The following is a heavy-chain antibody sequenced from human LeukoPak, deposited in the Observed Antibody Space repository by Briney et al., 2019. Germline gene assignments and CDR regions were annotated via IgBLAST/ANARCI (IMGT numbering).Heavy chain of an antibody. Sequence: GGSLRLSCAASGFTFSSYSMNWVRQAPGKGLEWVSSISSSSSYIYYTDSVKGRFTISRDNAKNSLYLQMNSLRAEDTAVYYCARPRSGSSGYYYEFDYWGQGTLVTVSS. CDR2: ISSSSSYI. CDR1: GFTFSSYS. D-gene: IGHD3-22*01. V-gene: IGHV3-21*01. J-gene: IGHJ4*02. CDR3: ARPRSGSSGYYYEFDY.